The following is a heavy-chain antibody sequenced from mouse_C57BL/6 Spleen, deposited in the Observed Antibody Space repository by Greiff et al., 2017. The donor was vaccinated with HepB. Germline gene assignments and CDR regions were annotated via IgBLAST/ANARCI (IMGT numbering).Heavy chain of an antibody. CDR1: GYAFSSYW. D-gene: IGHD2-1*01. CDR3: ARLEGKRNYEGYFDV. V-gene: IGHV1-80*01. CDR2: IHPGDGDT. Sequence: QVQLQQSGAELVKPGASVKISCKASGYAFSSYWMNWVKQRPGKGLEWIGQIHPGDGDTNYNGKFKGKATLTADKSSSTAYMQLSSLTSEDSAVYFCARLEGKRNYEGYFDVWGTGTTVTVSS. J-gene: IGHJ1*03.